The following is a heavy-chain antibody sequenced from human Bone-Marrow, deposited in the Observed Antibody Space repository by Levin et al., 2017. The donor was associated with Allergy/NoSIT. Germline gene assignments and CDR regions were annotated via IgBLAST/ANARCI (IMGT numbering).Heavy chain of an antibody. V-gene: IGHV4-59*01. Sequence: ASETLSLTCGVSGGSISNSDWTWIRQSPGKGLQWIGFIYKTGSTEYNPSLKGRVTMSLDTSKNKFSLKLTSVTAADTALYYCARDSGRDDSSGYYPPPHWFDPWGPGTLVTVSS. CDR1: GGSISNSD. CDR2: IYKTGST. CDR3: ARDSGRDDSSGYYPPPHWFDP. D-gene: IGHD3-22*01. J-gene: IGHJ5*02.